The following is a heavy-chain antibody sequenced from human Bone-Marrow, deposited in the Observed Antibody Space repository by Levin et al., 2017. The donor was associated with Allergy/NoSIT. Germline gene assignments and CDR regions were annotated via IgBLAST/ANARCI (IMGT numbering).Heavy chain of an antibody. J-gene: IGHJ6*02. CDR2: IYSGGST. Sequence: GGSLRLSCAASGFTVSSNYMSWVRQAPGKGLEWVSVIYSGGSTYYADSVKGRFTISRDNSKNTLYLQMNSLRAEDTAVYYCARDHSSSVYYGMDVWGQGTTVTVSS. CDR1: GFTVSSNY. D-gene: IGHD6-6*01. V-gene: IGHV3-53*01. CDR3: ARDHSSSVYYGMDV.